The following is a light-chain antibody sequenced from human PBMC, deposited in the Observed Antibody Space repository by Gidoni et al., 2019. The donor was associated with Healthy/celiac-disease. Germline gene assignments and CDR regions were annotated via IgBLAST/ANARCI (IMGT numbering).Light chain of an antibody. V-gene: IGKV1-39*01. CDR1: KSISSY. CDR3: QQSYSTPRT. J-gene: IGKJ1*01. CDR2: AAA. Sequence: IQMTPQPSSLSASVGDSGTITCRASKSISSYLNKYQQKPGKAPTHLIYAAASLQGGVPSRFSGSGSGTDFTLTISSLQPEDFATYYCQQSYSTPRTFGQGTKVEIK.